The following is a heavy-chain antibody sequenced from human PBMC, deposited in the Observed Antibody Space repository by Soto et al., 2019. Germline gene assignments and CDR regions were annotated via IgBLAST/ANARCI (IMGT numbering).Heavy chain of an antibody. CDR1: GYTFTGYY. CDR2: INPNSGGT. D-gene: IGHD5-18*01. Sequence: ASVKVSCKASGYTFTGYYMHWVRQAPGQGLEWMGWINPNSGGTNYAQKFQGWVTMTRDTSISTAYMELSRLRSDDTAVYYCARAYFRVDTAMVTPAFDIWGQGTMVTVSS. V-gene: IGHV1-2*04. CDR3: ARAYFRVDTAMVTPAFDI. J-gene: IGHJ3*02.